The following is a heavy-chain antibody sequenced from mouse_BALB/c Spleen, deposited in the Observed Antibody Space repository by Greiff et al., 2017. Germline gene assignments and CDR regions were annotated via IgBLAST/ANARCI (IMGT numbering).Heavy chain of an antibody. D-gene: IGHD2-4*01. J-gene: IGHJ4*01. V-gene: IGHV2-9*02. CDR1: GFSLTSYG. Sequence: VKLMESGPGLVAPSQSLSITCTVSGFSLTSYGVHWVRQPPGKGLEWLGVIWAGGSTNYNSALMSRLSISKDNSKSQVFLKMNSLQTDDTAMYYCAREGEGYDYDGGYAMDYWGQGTSVTVSS. CDR3: AREGEGYDYDGGYAMDY. CDR2: IWAGGST.